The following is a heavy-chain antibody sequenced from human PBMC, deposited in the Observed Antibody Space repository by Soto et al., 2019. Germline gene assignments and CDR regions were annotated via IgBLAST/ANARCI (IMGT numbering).Heavy chain of an antibody. CDR2: VMPVFGTT. D-gene: IGHD4-4*01. CDR3: ARGTLTDDSIDV. J-gene: IGHJ3*01. V-gene: IGHV1-69*13. CDR1: GGTFSSYA. Sequence: ASVKVSCKASGGTFSSYAISWVRQAPGQGLEWMGGVMPVFGTTSYEQTFQGRVTITADESTGTVYMELRSLRSEDTAGYHCARGTLTDDSIDVWGQGTMVTVSS.